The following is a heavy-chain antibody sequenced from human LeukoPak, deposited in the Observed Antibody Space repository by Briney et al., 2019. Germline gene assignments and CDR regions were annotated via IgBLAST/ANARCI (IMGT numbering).Heavy chain of an antibody. J-gene: IGHJ6*02. CDR1: GYSFTSYW. Sequence: GESLKISCKGSGYSFTSYWIGWVRQMPGKGLEWMRRIDPSDSYTNYSPSFQGHVTISADKSISTAYLQWSSLKASDTAMYYCASSLSGSGSYFNESYYYYGMDVWGQGTTVTVSS. V-gene: IGHV5-10-1*01. D-gene: IGHD3-10*01. CDR3: ASSLSGSGSYFNESYYYYGMDV. CDR2: IDPSDSYT.